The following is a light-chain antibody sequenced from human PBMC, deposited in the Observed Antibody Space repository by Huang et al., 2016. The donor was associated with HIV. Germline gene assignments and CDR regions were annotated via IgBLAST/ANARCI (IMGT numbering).Light chain of an antibody. CDR3: LQALQTPRT. CDR1: QSLLHSNGYNY. Sequence: DIVMTKSPLSMPVTPGEPASISCRSSQSLLHSNGYNYLDWYLQKPGQSPQLLSYLGSNRASGVPDRFSGSGSGTDFTLKSSRVEAEDVGIYYCLQALQTPRTFGQGTRLEIK. V-gene: IGKV2-28*01. J-gene: IGKJ5*01. CDR2: LGS.